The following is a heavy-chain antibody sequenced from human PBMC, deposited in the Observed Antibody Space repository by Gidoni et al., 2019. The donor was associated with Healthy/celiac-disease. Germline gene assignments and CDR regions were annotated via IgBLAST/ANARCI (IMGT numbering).Heavy chain of an antibody. CDR2: ISGSGGST. CDR1: GFTFSSYA. J-gene: IGHJ6*02. V-gene: IGHV3-23*01. D-gene: IGHD1-7*01. CDR3: AKAPQGTNWNYRFYGMDV. Sequence: EVQLLESGGGLVQPGGSLRLSCAASGFTFSSYAMSWVRQAPGKGLEWVSAISGSGGSTYYADSVKGRFTISRDNSKNTLYLQMNSLRAEDTAVYYCAKAPQGTNWNYRFYGMDVWGQGTTVTVSS.